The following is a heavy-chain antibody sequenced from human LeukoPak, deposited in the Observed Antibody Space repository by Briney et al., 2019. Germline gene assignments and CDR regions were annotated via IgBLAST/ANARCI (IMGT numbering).Heavy chain of an antibody. D-gene: IGHD3-9*01. Sequence: GASVKVSCKASGYTFTSYYMHWVRQAPGQGLEWMGWINPNSGGTNYAQKLQGRVTMTTDTSTSTAYMELRSLRSDDTAVYYCARGHFDWLSHFDYWGQGTLVTVSS. J-gene: IGHJ4*02. V-gene: IGHV1-2*02. CDR1: GYTFTSYY. CDR2: INPNSGGT. CDR3: ARGHFDWLSHFDY.